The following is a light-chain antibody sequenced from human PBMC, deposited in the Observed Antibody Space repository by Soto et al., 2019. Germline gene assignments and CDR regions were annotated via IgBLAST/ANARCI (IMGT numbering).Light chain of an antibody. J-gene: IGKJ4*01. V-gene: IGKV1-12*01. CDR1: QGISSW. CDR2: AAS. Sequence: DIQMTQSPSSVSASVGDRVTITCRASQGISSWLAWYQQKPGKAPKLLIYAASSLQSDVPSRFRGSGPGTDFPFTRSSLQPEDFATYHYQHASSFPLTFGGGTKVEIK. CDR3: QHASSFPLT.